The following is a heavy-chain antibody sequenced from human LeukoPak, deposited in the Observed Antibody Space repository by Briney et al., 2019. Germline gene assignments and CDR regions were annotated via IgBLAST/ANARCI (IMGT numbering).Heavy chain of an antibody. CDR2: IIPIFGTA. D-gene: IGHD3-22*01. Sequence: GASVKVSCKASGGTFSSYAISWVRQAPGQGLEWMGGIIPIFGTANYAQKFQGKVMITTDESTSIAYMELSSLRSEDTAVYYCASKPHYYDSSGYYMYWGQGTLVTVSS. J-gene: IGHJ4*02. V-gene: IGHV1-69*05. CDR1: GGTFSSYA. CDR3: ASKPHYYDSSGYYMY.